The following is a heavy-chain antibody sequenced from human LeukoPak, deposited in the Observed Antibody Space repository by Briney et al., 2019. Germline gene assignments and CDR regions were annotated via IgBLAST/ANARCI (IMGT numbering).Heavy chain of an antibody. CDR2: IGARGDVT. Sequence: GGSLRLSCTVSGFAFSGYAMSWVRQAPGKGPEWVSSIGARGDVTYSADSVKGRFTISRDNSKRTLFLQMNSLRAEDTAVYYCARVHYTASFPGSFPGRNYFDSWGQGSLVTVSS. D-gene: IGHD1-26*01. CDR1: GFAFSGYA. J-gene: IGHJ4*02. CDR3: ARVHYTASFPGSFPGRNYFDS. V-gene: IGHV3-23*01.